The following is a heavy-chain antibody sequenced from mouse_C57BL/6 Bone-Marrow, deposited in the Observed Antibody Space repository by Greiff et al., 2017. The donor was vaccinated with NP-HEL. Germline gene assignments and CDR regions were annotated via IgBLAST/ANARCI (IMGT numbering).Heavy chain of an antibody. J-gene: IGHJ2*01. CDR3: ARSANWDGDFDY. D-gene: IGHD4-1*01. CDR2: IYPGSGNT. CDR1: GYTFTDYY. V-gene: IGHV1-76*01. Sequence: QVQLKQSGAELVRPGASVKLSCKASGYTFTDYYINWVKQRPGQGLEWIARIYPGSGNTYYNEKFKGKATLTAENSSSTAYMQLSSLTSEDSAVYFCARSANWDGDFDYWGQGTTLTVSS.